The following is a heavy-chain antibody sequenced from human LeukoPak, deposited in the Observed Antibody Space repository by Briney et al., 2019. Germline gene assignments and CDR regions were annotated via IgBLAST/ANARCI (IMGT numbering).Heavy chain of an antibody. J-gene: IGHJ5*02. CDR2: ISGSGGST. D-gene: IGHD3-10*01. V-gene: IGHV3-23*01. CDR3: AKSALTPYPGGWFDP. Sequence: GGSLRLSCAASGFTFDDYAMHWVRQAPGKGLEWVSAISGSGGSTYYADSVKGRFTISRDNSKNTLYLQMNSLRAEDTAVYYCAKSALTPYPGGWFDPWGQGTLVTVSS. CDR1: GFTFDDYA.